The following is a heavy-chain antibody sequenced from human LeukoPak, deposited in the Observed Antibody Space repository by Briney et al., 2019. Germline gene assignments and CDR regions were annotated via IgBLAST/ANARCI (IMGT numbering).Heavy chain of an antibody. CDR1: GYSISSGYY. D-gene: IGHD3-10*01. CDR3: ARDAKYYYGSRTYFFFEY. V-gene: IGHV4-38-2*02. Sequence: PSETLSLTCIVSGYSISSGYYWGWIRQPPGKGLEWIGSIYKTGSTNYNPSLKSRVTMSIDTSKNQFSLKLSSVTAADTAIYYCARDAKYYYGSRTYFFFEYWGQGTLLSVSS. J-gene: IGHJ4*02. CDR2: IYKTGST.